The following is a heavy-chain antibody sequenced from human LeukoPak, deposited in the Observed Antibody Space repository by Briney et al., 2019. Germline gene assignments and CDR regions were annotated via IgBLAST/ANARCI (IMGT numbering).Heavy chain of an antibody. CDR3: AKTYYDFWSGYS. Sequence: GGSLRRSCAASGFTFSSYGMHWVRQAPGKGLEWVAFIRYDGSNKYYADSVKGRFTIARDKSKNTLYLQMNSLRAEDTAVYYCAKTYYDFWSGYSWGQGTLVTVTS. D-gene: IGHD3-3*01. CDR2: IRYDGSNK. CDR1: GFTFSSYG. J-gene: IGHJ5*02. V-gene: IGHV3-30*02.